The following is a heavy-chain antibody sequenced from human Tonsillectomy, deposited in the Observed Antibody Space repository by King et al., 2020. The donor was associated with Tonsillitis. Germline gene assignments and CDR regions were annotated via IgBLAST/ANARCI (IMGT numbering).Heavy chain of an antibody. Sequence: QVQLVESGGGVVQPGTSLRLSCEVSAFTFRTYVLDWVRQAPGKGLEWVAVISYDGKNKVYAESVKGRFTISRDNSKNTLFMQLNSLRPEDTAVYYCAVRRDCSDSNCYNAFYIWDQGTMVTVSS. D-gene: IGHD2-2*02. CDR2: ISYDGKNK. CDR3: AVRRDCSDSNCYNAFYI. V-gene: IGHV3-30*04. J-gene: IGHJ3*02. CDR1: AFTFRTYV.